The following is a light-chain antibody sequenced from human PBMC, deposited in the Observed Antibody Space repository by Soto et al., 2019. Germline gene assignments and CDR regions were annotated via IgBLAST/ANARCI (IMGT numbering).Light chain of an antibody. V-gene: IGKV3-15*01. CDR2: GAS. J-gene: IGKJ1*01. CDR1: QSVSSN. Sequence: EIVMTQSPATLSVSPGERATLSCRASQSVSSNLAWYQQKPGQAPRLLIYGASTRATGIPARFSGSRSGTEFTLTISSLQSEDFAVYHCQQYNDWPRTFGQGTKVEIK. CDR3: QQYNDWPRT.